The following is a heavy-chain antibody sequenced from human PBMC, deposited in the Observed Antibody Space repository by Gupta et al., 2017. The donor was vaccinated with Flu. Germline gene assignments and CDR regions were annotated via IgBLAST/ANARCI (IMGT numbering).Heavy chain of an antibody. J-gene: IGHJ2*01. D-gene: IGHD5-18*01. CDR3: TTGGYSYGNFDWYFDL. Sequence: EVQLVESGGGLVKPGGSLRLSCAASGFTFSNAWMSWVRQAPGKGLEWVGRIKSKTDGGTTDYAAPVKGRFTISRDDSKNTLYLQMNSLKTEDTAVYYCTTGGYSYGNFDWYFDLWGRGTLVTVSS. CDR1: GFTFSNAW. V-gene: IGHV3-15*01. CDR2: IKSKTDGGTT.